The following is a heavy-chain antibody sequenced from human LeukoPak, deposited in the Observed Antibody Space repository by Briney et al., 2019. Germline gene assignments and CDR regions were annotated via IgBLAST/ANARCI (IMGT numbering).Heavy chain of an antibody. Sequence: KPSETLSLTCTVSGGSISSYFWSWIRQPPGKGLEWIGYVYYSGSTNYNPSLKSRVTISVDTSKNQFSLKLNSVTAADTAVYYCARRELSYWYFDLWGRGTLVTVSS. CDR2: VYYSGST. J-gene: IGHJ2*01. CDR3: ARRELSYWYFDL. CDR1: GGSISSYF. V-gene: IGHV4-59*08. D-gene: IGHD1-7*01.